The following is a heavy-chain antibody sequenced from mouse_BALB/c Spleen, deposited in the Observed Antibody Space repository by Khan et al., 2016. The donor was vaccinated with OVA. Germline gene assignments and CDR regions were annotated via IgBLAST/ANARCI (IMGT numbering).Heavy chain of an antibody. V-gene: IGHV5-9-3*01. D-gene: IGHD1-1*01. CDR3: ARHNYGPFAY. CDR1: GFTFSTYA. CDR2: ISSGGDYI. Sequence: EVELVESGGDLVKPGGSLKLSYSASGFTFSTYAMSWVRQTPEKRLEWVATISSGGDYIYYPDSVKGRFPISRDNAKNTLYLQMSSLRSEDTAMYYCARHNYGPFAYWGQGTLVTVSA. J-gene: IGHJ3*01.